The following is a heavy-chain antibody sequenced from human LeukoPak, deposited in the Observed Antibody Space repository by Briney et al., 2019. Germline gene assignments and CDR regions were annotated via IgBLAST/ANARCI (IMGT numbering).Heavy chain of an antibody. Sequence: PGGSLRLSCAASGFTFSSYGMHWVRQAPGKGLEWVANIKQDGSKKSYVDSVKGRFTISRDNAKNSLYLQMNSLRAEDTAIYYCTRVGYIDGGIDYWGQGTLVTVSS. J-gene: IGHJ4*02. D-gene: IGHD5-24*01. CDR1: GFTFSSYG. CDR3: TRVGYIDGGIDY. V-gene: IGHV3-7*04. CDR2: IKQDGSKK.